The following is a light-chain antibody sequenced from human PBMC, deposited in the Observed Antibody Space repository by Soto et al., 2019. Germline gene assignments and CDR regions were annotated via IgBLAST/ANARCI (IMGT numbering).Light chain of an antibody. J-gene: IGKJ5*01. CDR1: QSVSSY. Sequence: EIVLTQSPATLSLSPGERATLSCRASQSVSSYLAWYQQKPGQAPRLLIYGASRRATGIQDRFSGSASGTDFTLTIRRLEPEDFAVYFCKQYSDLPMTFGQGTRLEIK. V-gene: IGKV3-20*01. CDR3: KQYSDLPMT. CDR2: GAS.